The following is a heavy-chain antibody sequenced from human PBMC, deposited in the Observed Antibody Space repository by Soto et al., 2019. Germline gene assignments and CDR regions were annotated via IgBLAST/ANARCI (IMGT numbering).Heavy chain of an antibody. CDR3: ARGYDSSGYYYSY. D-gene: IGHD3-22*01. CDR1: GYTFTSYA. CDR2: INAGNGNT. J-gene: IGHJ4*02. Sequence: RASVKVSCKASGYTFTSYAMHWVRQAPGQRLEWMGWINAGNGNTKYSQKFQGRVTITRDTSASTAYMELSSLRSEDTAVYYCARGYDSSGYYYSYWGQGTLVTVSS. V-gene: IGHV1-3*01.